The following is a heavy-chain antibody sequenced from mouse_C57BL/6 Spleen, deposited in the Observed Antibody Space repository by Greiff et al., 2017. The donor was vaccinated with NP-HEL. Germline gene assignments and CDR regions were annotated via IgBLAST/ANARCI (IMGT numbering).Heavy chain of an antibody. CDR2: IHPNSGST. J-gene: IGHJ4*01. V-gene: IGHV1-64*01. Sequence: VQLQQPGAELVKPGASVKLSCKASGYTFTSYWMHWVKQGPGQGLEWIGMIHPNSGSTNYNEKFKSKATLTVDKSSSTAYMQLSSLTSEDSAVYYCAYYGSSNYARDDWGQGTSVTVAS. CDR3: AYYGSSNYARDD. CDR1: GYTFTSYW. D-gene: IGHD1-1*01.